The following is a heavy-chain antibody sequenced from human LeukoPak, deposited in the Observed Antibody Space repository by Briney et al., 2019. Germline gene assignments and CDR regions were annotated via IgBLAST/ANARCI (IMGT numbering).Heavy chain of an antibody. V-gene: IGHV3-30*18. CDR2: ISYDGSNK. Sequence: GGSLRLSCAASGFTFSSYDMHWVRQAPGKGLEWVAVISYDGSNKYYADSVKGRFTISRDNSKNTLYLQMNSLRAEDTAVYYCAKFFTGEYVRAFDVWGQGTMVTVSS. D-gene: IGHD3-10*02. CDR3: AKFFTGEYVRAFDV. J-gene: IGHJ3*01. CDR1: GFTFSSYD.